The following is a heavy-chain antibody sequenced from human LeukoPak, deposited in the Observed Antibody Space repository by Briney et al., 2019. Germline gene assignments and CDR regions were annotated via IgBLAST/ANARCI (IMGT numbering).Heavy chain of an antibody. J-gene: IGHJ5*02. V-gene: IGHV1-18*01. CDR1: GYTFTSYG. CDR3: ARVFYGDYNWFDP. CDR2: ISAYNGDT. Sequence: ASVKVSCKASGYTFTSYGISWVRQAPGQGLEWMGWISAYNGDTNYAQILQGRVTMTTDTSTSTAYMELRSLRSDDTAVYYCARVFYGDYNWFDPWGQGTPVTVSS. D-gene: IGHD4-17*01.